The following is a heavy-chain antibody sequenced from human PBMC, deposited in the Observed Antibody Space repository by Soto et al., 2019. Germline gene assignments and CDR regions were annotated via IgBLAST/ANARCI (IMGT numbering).Heavy chain of an antibody. Sequence: EVQLLESGGGLVQPGGSLRVSCAASGFTFSNYAMSWVRQAPGKGLEWVSGIGGRATSAYYADSVKGRFAISRDNSYNTLFLQLNSLRAEDTAVYYCAKSRYSDSSGDFYDFWGQGTLVSVSS. D-gene: IGHD3-22*01. V-gene: IGHV3-23*01. CDR2: IGGRATSA. CDR1: GFTFSNYA. CDR3: AKSRYSDSSGDFYDF. J-gene: IGHJ4*02.